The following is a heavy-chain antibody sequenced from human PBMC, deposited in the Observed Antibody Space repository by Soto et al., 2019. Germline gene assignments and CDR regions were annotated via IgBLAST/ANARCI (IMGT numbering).Heavy chain of an antibody. D-gene: IGHD2-2*01. V-gene: IGHV1-8*01. CDR2: MNPNSGNT. CDR3: AGSILGYCSSTSCSFDP. CDR1: GYTFTSYD. J-gene: IGHJ5*02. Sequence: GASVKVSCKASGYTFTSYDINWVRQATGQGFEWMGWMNPNSGNTGYAQKFQGRVTMTRNTSISTAYMELSSLRSEDTAVYYCAGSILGYCSSTSCSFDPWGQGTLVTVSS.